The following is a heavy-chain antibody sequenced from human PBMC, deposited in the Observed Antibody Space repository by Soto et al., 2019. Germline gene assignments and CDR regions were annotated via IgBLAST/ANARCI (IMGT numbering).Heavy chain of an antibody. V-gene: IGHV1-8*01. CDR2: MSPKSGNT. CDR3: TRGPPNWGFDY. D-gene: IGHD7-27*01. Sequence: QVQLVQSGAEVKKPGASVKVSCKASGYTFTNYDINWVRQTTGQGLEWMGWMSPKSGNTGYAQQFQGRVTMTRDTSISTAYMELSSLRSEETAVYFCTRGPPNWGFDYWGQGILVTVSS. CDR1: GYTFTNYD. J-gene: IGHJ4*02.